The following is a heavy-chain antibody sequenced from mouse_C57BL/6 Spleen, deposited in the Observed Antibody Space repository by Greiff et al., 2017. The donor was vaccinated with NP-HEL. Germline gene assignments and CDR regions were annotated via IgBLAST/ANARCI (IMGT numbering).Heavy chain of an antibody. V-gene: IGHV5-17*01. J-gene: IGHJ4*01. CDR1: GFTFSDYG. D-gene: IGHD2-4*01. CDR2: ISSGSSTI. CDR3: ARGDYDRYYYAMDY. Sequence: EVKLMESGGGLVKPGGSLKLSCAASGFTFSDYGMHWVRQAPEKGLEWVAYISSGSSTIYYADTVKGRFTISRDNAKNTLFLQMTSLRSEDTAMYYCARGDYDRYYYAMDYWGQGTSVTVSS.